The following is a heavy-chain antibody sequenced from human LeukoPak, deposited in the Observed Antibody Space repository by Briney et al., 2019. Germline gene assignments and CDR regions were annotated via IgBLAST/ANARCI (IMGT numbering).Heavy chain of an antibody. CDR3: ARDFKASAFDY. Sequence: GGPLRLSCAASGFTFSSYNMSWVRQAPGKGLEWVSSISSSSSYKDYIDSLRGRFTISRDNAKNSLYLQMNSLRAEDTAVYYCARDFKASAFDYWGQGTLVTVSS. J-gene: IGHJ4*02. CDR1: GFTFSSYN. CDR2: ISSSSSYK. V-gene: IGHV3-21*01.